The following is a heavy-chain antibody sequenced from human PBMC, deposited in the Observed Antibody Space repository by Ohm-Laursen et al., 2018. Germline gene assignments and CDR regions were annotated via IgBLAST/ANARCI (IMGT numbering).Heavy chain of an antibody. J-gene: IGHJ4*02. CDR3: ARLGKSSGTDY. Sequence: SDTLSLTCTVSGGSISGYYWTWIRQPPGKGLEWIGYISHSGSTNYNSSLKSRVTISLDTSRNQFSLKLSSATAADTAVYYCARLGKSSGTDYWGQGALVTVSS. D-gene: IGHD3-22*01. CDR1: GGSISGYY. CDR2: ISHSGST. V-gene: IGHV4-59*08.